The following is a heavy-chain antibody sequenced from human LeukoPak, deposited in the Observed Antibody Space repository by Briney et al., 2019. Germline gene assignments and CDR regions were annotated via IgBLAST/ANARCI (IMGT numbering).Heavy chain of an antibody. D-gene: IGHD3-10*01. J-gene: IGHJ4*02. CDR2: ITNNVATT. CDR1: GFTFSSNS. Sequence: GGSLRLSCEASGFTFSSNSMNWVRQAPGGGLEWVSVITNNVATTYYADSVKGRFTISRDNSKNMLYLQMNSLRAEDTAVYYCAKDWGYGSGTYYPHWGQGTLVTVSS. V-gene: IGHV3-23*01. CDR3: AKDWGYGSGTYYPH.